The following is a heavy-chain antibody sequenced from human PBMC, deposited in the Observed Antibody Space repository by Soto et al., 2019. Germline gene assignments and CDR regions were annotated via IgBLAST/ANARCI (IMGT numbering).Heavy chain of an antibody. CDR3: AREYCSGGSCGAYWIDP. CDR2: IYYSGST. J-gene: IGHJ5*02. Sequence: TSETLSLTCTVSGGSISSGAYSWSWIRQPPGKGLEWIGYIYYSGSTYYNPSLKSRATISVDTSKNQYSLKLSFVTAADTAVYYCAREYCSGGSCGAYWIDPWGQGTLVTVSS. D-gene: IGHD2-15*01. V-gene: IGHV4-30-4*01. CDR1: GGSISSGAYS.